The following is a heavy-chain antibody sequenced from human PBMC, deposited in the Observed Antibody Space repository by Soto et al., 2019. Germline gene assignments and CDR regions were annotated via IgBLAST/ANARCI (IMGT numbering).Heavy chain of an antibody. Sequence: VGSLRLSCAASGFTFSSYGMHWVRQAPGKGLEWVAVISYDGSNKYYADSVKGRFTISRDNSKNTLYLQMNSLRAEDTAVYYCAKDRITPFDPWGQGTLVTVSS. CDR3: AKDRITPFDP. CDR1: GFTFSSYG. CDR2: ISYDGSNK. J-gene: IGHJ5*02. V-gene: IGHV3-30*18. D-gene: IGHD3-10*01.